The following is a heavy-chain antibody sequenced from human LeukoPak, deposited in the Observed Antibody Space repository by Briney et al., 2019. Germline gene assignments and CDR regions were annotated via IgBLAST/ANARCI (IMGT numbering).Heavy chain of an antibody. Sequence: GGSLRLSCAASGFTFSSYEIHWVRQAPGKGPEWVSYISTSGSIINYADSVKGRFTISRDNAKNSLYLQMNSLTAEDTALYYCARGRIYFDYWGQGTLVTVSS. CDR1: GFTFSSYE. CDR3: ARGRIYFDY. CDR2: ISTSGSII. V-gene: IGHV3-48*03. J-gene: IGHJ4*02.